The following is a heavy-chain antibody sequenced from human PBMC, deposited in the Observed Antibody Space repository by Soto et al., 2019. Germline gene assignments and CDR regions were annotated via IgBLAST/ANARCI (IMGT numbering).Heavy chain of an antibody. CDR1: GGSLSGGDNY. J-gene: IGHJ5*02. D-gene: IGHD3-10*01. CDR2: IHYGGTT. V-gene: IGHV4-30-4*01. CDR3: ARERGPGSFDGFDA. Sequence: QVQLQESGPGLVKSSETLSLTCTVSGGSLSGGDNYWSWILQLPGRGLEWIGHIHYGGTTYSSPSFNSFVMLSVDTSMSQFALNFTSATAGDTAVYFCARERGPGSFDGFDAWGQGTPFTVSS.